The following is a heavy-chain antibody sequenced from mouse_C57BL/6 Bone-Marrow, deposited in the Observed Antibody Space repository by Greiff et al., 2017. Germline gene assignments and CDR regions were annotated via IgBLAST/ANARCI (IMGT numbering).Heavy chain of an antibody. Sequence: QVQLQQSGAELMKPGASVKLSCKATGYTFTGYWIEWVKQRPGHGLEWIGEILPGSGSTNYNEKFKGKASFTADTPSNTAYMQLSSLTTEDSAIYYCAGYPLCYYGGSLYWYFDVWGTGTTVTVSS. CDR3: AGYPLCYYGGSLYWYFDV. CDR1: GYTFTGYW. J-gene: IGHJ1*03. CDR2: ILPGSGST. D-gene: IGHD1-1*01. V-gene: IGHV1-9*01.